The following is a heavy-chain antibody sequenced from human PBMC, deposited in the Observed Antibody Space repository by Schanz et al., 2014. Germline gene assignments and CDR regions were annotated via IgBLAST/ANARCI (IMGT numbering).Heavy chain of an antibody. Sequence: EVQLVESGGGLVQPGGSLRLSCAASGFTFSTYAMSWVRQAPGKGLEWVSAISGSGGSTYYADSVKGRFTISRDNSKNILYLQMNSLRAEDTAVYYCARANYRRKINFDYWGRGTLVTVSS. V-gene: IGHV3-23*04. J-gene: IGHJ4*02. D-gene: IGHD3-10*01. CDR3: ARANYRRKINFDY. CDR1: GFTFSTYA. CDR2: ISGSGGST.